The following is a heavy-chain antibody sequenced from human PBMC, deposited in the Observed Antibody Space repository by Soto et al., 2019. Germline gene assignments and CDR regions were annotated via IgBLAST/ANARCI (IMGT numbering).Heavy chain of an antibody. D-gene: IGHD2-2*01. CDR3: AKVQTAAMTGAFDI. CDR1: GFTFSDYW. V-gene: IGHV3-74*01. Sequence: GGSLRLSCAASGFTFSDYWMHWVRQAPGKGLEWVSRIKRDGSTTNYADSVKGRFTISRDNSKNTLYLQMNSLRAEDTAVYYCAKVQTAAMTGAFDIWGQGTRVTVSS. J-gene: IGHJ3*02. CDR2: IKRDGSTT.